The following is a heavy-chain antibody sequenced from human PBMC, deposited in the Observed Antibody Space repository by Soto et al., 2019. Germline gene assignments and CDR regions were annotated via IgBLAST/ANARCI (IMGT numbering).Heavy chain of an antibody. Sequence: SVKVSCKASGGTFSSYAISWVRQAPGQGLEWMGGIIPIFGTANYAQKFQGRVTITADKSTSTAYMELSSLRSEDTAVYYCARDYDFWSGPPVGYYGMDVWGQGTTVTVSS. CDR3: ARDYDFWSGPPVGYYGMDV. CDR2: IIPIFGTA. CDR1: GGTFSSYA. D-gene: IGHD3-3*01. J-gene: IGHJ6*02. V-gene: IGHV1-69*06.